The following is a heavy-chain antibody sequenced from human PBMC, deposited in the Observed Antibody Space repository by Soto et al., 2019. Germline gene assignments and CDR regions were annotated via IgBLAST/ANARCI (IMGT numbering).Heavy chain of an antibody. D-gene: IGHD3-16*01. CDR3: ASAPLSGDFGGVDAFDP. V-gene: IGHV1-69*02. CDR2: IIPVLGVP. J-gene: IGHJ3*01. Sequence: QVQLVQSGAEVKKPGSSVKVSCKASGGTFNSYTFSWVRQAPGQGLEWMGRIIPVLGVPNYAPKLQVRVRIAADKSTGTAYMDLSSLSPEDTAVYYCASAPLSGDFGGVDAFDPWGQGTLVTVS. CDR1: GGTFNSYT.